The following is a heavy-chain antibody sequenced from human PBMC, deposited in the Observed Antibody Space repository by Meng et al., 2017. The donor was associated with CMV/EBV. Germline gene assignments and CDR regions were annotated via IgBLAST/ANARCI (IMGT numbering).Heavy chain of an antibody. CDR2: ISAYNGNT. J-gene: IGHJ1*01. D-gene: IGHD6-13*01. V-gene: IGHV1-18*01. CDR3: ARDLAAAATGYFQH. CDR1: GYTFTSYG. Sequence: ASVKVSCKASGYTFTSYGISWVRQAPGQGLEWMGWISAYNGNTNYAQKLQGRVTMTTDTSTSTAYMELRSLRSDDTAAYYCARDLAAAATGYFQHWGQGTLVTVSS.